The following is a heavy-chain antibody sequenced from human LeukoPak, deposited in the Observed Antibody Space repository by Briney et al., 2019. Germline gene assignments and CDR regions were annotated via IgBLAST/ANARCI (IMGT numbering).Heavy chain of an antibody. D-gene: IGHD3-3*01. CDR1: GFTFSSYA. Sequence: PGGSLRLSCAASGFTFSSYAMSWVRQAPGKGLEWVSAISGSGGSTYYADSVKGRFTISRDNSKNTLYLQMNSLRAEDTAVYYCAAKGFWSGVSDSWGQGTLVTVSS. CDR2: ISGSGGST. V-gene: IGHV3-23*01. CDR3: AAKGFWSGVSDS. J-gene: IGHJ4*02.